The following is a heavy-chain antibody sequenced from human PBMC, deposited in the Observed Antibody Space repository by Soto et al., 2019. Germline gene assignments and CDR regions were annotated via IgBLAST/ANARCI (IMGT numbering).Heavy chain of an antibody. CDR2: IFYSGST. J-gene: IGHJ6*02. V-gene: IGHV4-39*01. CDR1: GGSISSSSYY. D-gene: IGHD2-15*01. Sequence: QLQLQESGPGLVKPSETLSLTCTVSGGSISSSSYYWGWIRQPPGKGLEWIGSIFYSGSTYYNPSLKSRVTISVDTSKNQFSLKLSSVTAADTAVCYCARHLTYCSAGSCYSDFPYYGMDVWGQGTTVTVSS. CDR3: ARHLTYCSAGSCYSDFPYYGMDV.